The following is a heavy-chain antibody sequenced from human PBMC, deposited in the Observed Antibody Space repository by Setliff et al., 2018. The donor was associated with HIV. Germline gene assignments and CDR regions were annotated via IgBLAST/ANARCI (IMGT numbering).Heavy chain of an antibody. CDR3: ARALRWGSGPGAFDI. Sequence: SETLSLTCTVSGGSISSDGYYWTWFRQHPGKGLEWIGYIYYSGSTYYNPSLKSRVTISVDTSKNQFSLKLSSMTAADTAVYYCARALRWGSGPGAFDIWGQGTMVTVSS. CDR1: GGSISSDGYY. V-gene: IGHV4-31*03. J-gene: IGHJ3*02. CDR2: IYYSGST. D-gene: IGHD3-16*01.